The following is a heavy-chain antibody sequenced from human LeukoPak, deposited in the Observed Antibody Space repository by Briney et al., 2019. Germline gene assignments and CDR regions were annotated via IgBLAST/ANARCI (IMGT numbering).Heavy chain of an antibody. J-gene: IGHJ4*02. D-gene: IGHD3-3*01. CDR2: ICGSGGST. V-gene: IGHV3-23*01. CDR1: GFTFSSYA. Sequence: PVGSLRLSCAACGFTFSSYATSGVCPAPGKGVGWVSAICGSGGSTYYADSVKGRFTISRDNSKNTLYLQMNSLRAEDTAVYYCAKDGPDFWSGYYFEQGAFDYWGQGTQVTVSS. CDR3: AKDGPDFWSGYYFEQGAFDY.